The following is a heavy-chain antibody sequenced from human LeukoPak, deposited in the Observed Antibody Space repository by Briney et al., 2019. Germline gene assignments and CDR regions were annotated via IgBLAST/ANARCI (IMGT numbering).Heavy chain of an antibody. J-gene: IGHJ4*02. V-gene: IGHV1-8*01. CDR2: MNPNSGNT. CDR3: ARELYYDSSGPPGD. Sequence: ASVKVSCKASGYTFTSYDINWVRQATGQGLEWMGWMNPNSGNTGYAQKFQGRVTMTRNTSISTVYMELSRLRSDDTAVYYCARELYYDSSGPPGDWGQGTLVTVSS. CDR1: GYTFTSYD. D-gene: IGHD3-22*01.